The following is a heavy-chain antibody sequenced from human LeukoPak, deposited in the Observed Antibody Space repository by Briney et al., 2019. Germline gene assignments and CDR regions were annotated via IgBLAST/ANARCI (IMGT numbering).Heavy chain of an antibody. CDR3: ATDRKVGTWDPRFNY. V-gene: IGHV3-7*01. J-gene: IGHJ4*02. CDR1: GFTFSDYW. Sequence: GGSLRLSCSASGFTFSDYWMMWVRQAPGKGLEWVGNIRRGDGEKNYVDSVKGRSTISRDNAKSSLYLQMNSLRAEDTAIYYCATDRKVGTWDPRFNYWGQGTLVNVSS. CDR2: IRRGDGEK. D-gene: IGHD4-23*01.